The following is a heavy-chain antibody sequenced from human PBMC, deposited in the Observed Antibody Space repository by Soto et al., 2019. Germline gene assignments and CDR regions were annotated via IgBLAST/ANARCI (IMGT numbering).Heavy chain of an antibody. V-gene: IGHV4-4*02. J-gene: IGHJ3*02. D-gene: IGHD2-2*01. CDR3: AIVGDIVVVLADPPGGDDAFDI. CDR2: IYHSGST. Sequence: QVQLQESGPGLVKPSGTLSLTCAVSSGSISSSNWWSWVRQPPGKGLEWIGEIYHSGSTNYNPSLKSRVTISMDKSKNQLSLKLSSVTAADTAMYYCAIVGDIVVVLADPPGGDDAFDIWGQGTMVTLSS. CDR1: SGSISSSNW.